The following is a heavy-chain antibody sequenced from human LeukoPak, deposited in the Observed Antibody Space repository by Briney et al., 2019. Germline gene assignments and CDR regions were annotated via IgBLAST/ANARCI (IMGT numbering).Heavy chain of an antibody. J-gene: IGHJ6*03. V-gene: IGHV3-48*03. D-gene: IGHD3-10*01. Sequence: GGSLRLSCAASGFTFSSYEMNWVRQAPGKGLEWVSYISSSGSTIYYADSVKGRFTISRDNAKNSLYLQMNSLRAEDTAVYYCARGKTGSYYSRSYYMDVWGKGTTVTISS. CDR3: ARGKTGSYYSRSYYMDV. CDR1: GFTFSSYE. CDR2: ISSSGSTI.